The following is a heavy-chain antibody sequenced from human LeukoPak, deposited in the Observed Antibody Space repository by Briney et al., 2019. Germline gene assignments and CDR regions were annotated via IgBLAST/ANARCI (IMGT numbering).Heavy chain of an antibody. CDR2: ISSSSTYI. CDR1: GFTFDSYG. Sequence: GGSLRLSCAASGFTFDSYGMNWVRQAPGKGLEWISSISSSSTYIYYADSVKGRFTISRDNAKNSLYLQMSSLRAEDTAVYYCARAYCSSTRCSYYFDSWGQGTPVTVSS. J-gene: IGHJ4*02. CDR3: ARAYCSSTRCSYYFDS. V-gene: IGHV3-21*01. D-gene: IGHD2-2*01.